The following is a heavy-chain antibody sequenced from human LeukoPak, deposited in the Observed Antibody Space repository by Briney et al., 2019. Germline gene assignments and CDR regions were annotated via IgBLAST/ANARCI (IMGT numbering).Heavy chain of an antibody. V-gene: IGHV1-24*01. J-gene: IGHJ4*02. D-gene: IGHD3-22*01. CDR1: GYTLTELS. Sequence: GASVKVSCKVSGYTLTELSMHWVRQAPGKGLEWMGGFDPEDGETIYAQKFQGRVTMTEDTSTDTAYMELSSQRSEDTAVYYCATGYYYDSSGYFPFDYWGQGTLVTVSS. CDR2: FDPEDGET. CDR3: ATGYYYDSSGYFPFDY.